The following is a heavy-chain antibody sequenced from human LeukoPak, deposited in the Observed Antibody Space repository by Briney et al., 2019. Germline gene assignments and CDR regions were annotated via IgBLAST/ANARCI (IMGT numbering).Heavy chain of an antibody. V-gene: IGHV3-15*05. CDR2: VKTKSDGPT. J-gene: IGHJ4*02. D-gene: IGHD6-6*01. CDR1: GFTFSSYA. Sequence: GGSLRLSCAASGFTFSSYAMSWVRQAPGKGLEWVGRVKTKSDGPTDYAAPVKGRFSISRDDSKNTVYLQMSSLSSDDTAVYYCAWSSTCDKRFYLDYWGQGTLVTVSS. CDR3: AWSSTCDKRFYLDY.